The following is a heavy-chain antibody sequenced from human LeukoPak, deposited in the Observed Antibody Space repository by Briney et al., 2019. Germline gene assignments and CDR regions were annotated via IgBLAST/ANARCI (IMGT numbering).Heavy chain of an antibody. CDR3: AKSRSGYFWGYFDY. CDR2: ISSSGGNT. V-gene: IGHV3-23*01. CDR1: GFTFSSYA. Sequence: GGSLRLSCAGSGFTFSSYAMSWVRQAPGKGLEWVSAISSSGGNTYYADSVKGRFTISRDNSKNTLYLQMNTLRAEDTAVYYCAKSRSGYFWGYFDYWGQGTLVTVSS. J-gene: IGHJ4*02. D-gene: IGHD3-22*01.